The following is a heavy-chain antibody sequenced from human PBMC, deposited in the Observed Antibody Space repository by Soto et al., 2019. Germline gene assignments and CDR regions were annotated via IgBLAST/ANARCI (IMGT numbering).Heavy chain of an antibody. J-gene: IGHJ4*02. Sequence: SETLSLTCAVYGGSFSGYYWSWIRQPPGKGLEWIGEINHSGSTNYNPSLKSRVTISVDTSKNQFSLKLSSVTAADTAVYYCASLIVVVPAAKGATSDYWGQGTLVTVSS. V-gene: IGHV4-34*01. CDR1: GGSFSGYY. CDR3: ASLIVVVPAAKGATSDY. CDR2: INHSGST. D-gene: IGHD2-2*01.